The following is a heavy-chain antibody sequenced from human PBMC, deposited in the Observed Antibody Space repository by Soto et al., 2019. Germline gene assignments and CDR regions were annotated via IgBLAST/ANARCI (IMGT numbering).Heavy chain of an antibody. Sequence: GESLKISCKGSGYSFTNYWIGWVRQMPGKGLEWMGIIYPGDSDTLYSPSFQGQVTFSADKSISTAFLQWSSLEASDTAMYYCARLMTTIFGVVIGFDYSGQGALPTVST. J-gene: IGHJ4*02. D-gene: IGHD3-3*01. V-gene: IGHV5-51*01. CDR3: ARLMTTIFGVVIGFDY. CDR2: IYPGDSDT. CDR1: GYSFTNYW.